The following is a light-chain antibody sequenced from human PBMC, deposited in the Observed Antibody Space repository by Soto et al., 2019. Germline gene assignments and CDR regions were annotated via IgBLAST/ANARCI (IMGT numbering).Light chain of an antibody. Sequence: QSVLTQPASVSGSPGQSITISCTGTSSDIGAYNYVSWYQQHPGRAPKLMVYEVSDRPSGVSNRFYGSKSGNSASLTISGLQAEDEADYYCNSYTTSRTPPYVFGTGTKLTVL. CDR1: SSDIGAYNY. CDR2: EVS. V-gene: IGLV2-14*01. J-gene: IGLJ1*01. CDR3: NSYTTSRTPPYV.